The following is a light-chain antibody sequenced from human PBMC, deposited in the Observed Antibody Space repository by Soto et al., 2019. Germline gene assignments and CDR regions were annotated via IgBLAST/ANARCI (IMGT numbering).Light chain of an antibody. V-gene: IGKV3-15*01. J-gene: IGKJ1*01. CDR3: QQYNKWPRT. Sequence: EIVLAQSPATLSVSPGDRATRSCGASQSVSSDLAWYQQKPGQAPRLLIYGASTRATGVPARFSGRGSGTEFTLTINSLQTEDFAVYHCQQYNKWPRTFGQGTKVDI. CDR1: QSVSSD. CDR2: GAS.